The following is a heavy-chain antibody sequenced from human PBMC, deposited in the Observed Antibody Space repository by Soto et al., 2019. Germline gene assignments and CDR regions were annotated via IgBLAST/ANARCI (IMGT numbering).Heavy chain of an antibody. CDR2: LYTSGSS. CDR1: GASISSYY. J-gene: IGHJ5*02. D-gene: IGHD5-12*01. V-gene: IGHV4-4*07. CDR3: VRDRYSGYDFWFDP. Sequence: PSETLSLTCTVSGASISSYYWSWIRLSAGRGLEWIGRLYTSGSSDYNPSLKSRATTSADTSKNQFFVKLTSVTAADTAVYYCVRDRYSGYDFWFDPWGQGTLVTVSS.